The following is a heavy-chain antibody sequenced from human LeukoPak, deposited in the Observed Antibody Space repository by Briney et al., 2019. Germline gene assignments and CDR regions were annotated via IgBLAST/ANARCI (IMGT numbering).Heavy chain of an antibody. D-gene: IGHD6-19*01. CDR2: ISYDGSNK. CDR1: GFTFSSYG. Sequence: GGSLRLSCAASGFTFSSYGMHWVRQAPGKGLEWVAVISYDGSNKYYADSVKGRFTISRDNSRNTLYLQMNSLTVEDTAVYYCAKQVSGQWLTPDSGWGQGTLVTVSS. CDR3: AKQVSGQWLTPDSG. J-gene: IGHJ4*02. V-gene: IGHV3-30*18.